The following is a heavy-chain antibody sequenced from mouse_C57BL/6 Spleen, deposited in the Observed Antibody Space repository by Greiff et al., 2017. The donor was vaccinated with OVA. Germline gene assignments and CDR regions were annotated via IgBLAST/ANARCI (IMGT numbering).Heavy chain of an antibody. V-gene: IGHV1-53*01. J-gene: IGHJ2*01. D-gene: IGHD2-1*01. CDR2: INPSNGGT. Sequence: VQLQQPGTELVKPGASVKLSCKASGYTFTSYWMHWVKQRPGQGLEWIGNINPSNGGTNYNEKVKSKATLTVDKSSSTADMQLSSLTSEDSAVYYCARGPSYYGNYEGYFDYWGQGTTLTVSS. CDR1: GYTFTSYW. CDR3: ARGPSYYGNYEGYFDY.